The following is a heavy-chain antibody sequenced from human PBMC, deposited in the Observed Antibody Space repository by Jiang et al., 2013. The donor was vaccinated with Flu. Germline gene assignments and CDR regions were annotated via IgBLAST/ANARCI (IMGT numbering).Heavy chain of an antibody. J-gene: IGHJ4*02. D-gene: IGHD2-15*01. CDR3: ARPYCSGGSCSYFDY. CDR1: GFSLSTSGVG. V-gene: IGHV2-5*02. Sequence: KPTQTLTLTCTFSGFSLSTSGVGVGWIRQPPGKALEWLALIYWDDDKRYSPSLKSRLTITKDTSKNQVVLTMTNMDPVDTATYYCARPYCSGGSCSYFDYWGQGTLVTVSS. CDR2: IYWDDDK.